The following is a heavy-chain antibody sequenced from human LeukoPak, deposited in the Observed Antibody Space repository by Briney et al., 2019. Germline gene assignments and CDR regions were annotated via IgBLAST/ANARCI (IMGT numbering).Heavy chain of an antibody. V-gene: IGHV3-64*01. Sequence: PGGSLRLSCAASGFTFSSYAMHWVRQAPGKGLEYVSAISSNGGSTYYANSVKGRLTTSRDNSKNTLYLQMGSLRAEDMAVYYCARERVQGSGAFDIWGQGTMVTVSS. CDR1: GFTFSSYA. CDR2: ISSNGGST. D-gene: IGHD3-10*01. J-gene: IGHJ3*02. CDR3: ARERVQGSGAFDI.